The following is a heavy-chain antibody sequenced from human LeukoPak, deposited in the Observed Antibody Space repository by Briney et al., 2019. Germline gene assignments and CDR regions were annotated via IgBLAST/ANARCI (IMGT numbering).Heavy chain of an antibody. Sequence: SETLSLTCTVSGGSISSKNYYWGWIRQPPGKGLEWIGSVYYTGSIYNSPSLKSRVTISVDTSKNQFSLMLSSVTAADTAAYYCARHMDSAMVSFDYWGQGTLVTASS. CDR2: VYYTGSI. D-gene: IGHD5-18*01. V-gene: IGHV4-39*01. CDR1: GGSISSKNYY. J-gene: IGHJ4*02. CDR3: ARHMDSAMVSFDY.